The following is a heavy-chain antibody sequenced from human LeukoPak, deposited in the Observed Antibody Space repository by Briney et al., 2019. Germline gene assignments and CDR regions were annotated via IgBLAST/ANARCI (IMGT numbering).Heavy chain of an antibody. CDR1: GDSTSSDRYY. D-gene: IGHD6-13*01. CDR2: IYYSGST. V-gene: IGHV4-39*02. Sequence: PSETLSLTCTVSGDSTSSDRYYGGWVRQPPGKGLEWIGNIYYSGSTYYNPSLKSRVTMSVDTSKNQFFLKLNSVTAADTAVYYCAREPRPYSSSWYLNAFDIWGQGTMVTVSS. CDR3: AREPRPYSSSWYLNAFDI. J-gene: IGHJ3*02.